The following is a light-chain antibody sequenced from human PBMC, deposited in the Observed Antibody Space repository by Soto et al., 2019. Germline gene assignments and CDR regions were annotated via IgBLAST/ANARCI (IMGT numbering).Light chain of an antibody. Sequence: DIQMTQSPSTLSASVGDRVTITCRASQSISSWLAWYQQKPGKAPNLLIYDASNLESGVPSRFSGSGSGTEFTLTISSLQPDDFATYYCQQYNSYWTFGQGTKVDI. CDR1: QSISSW. CDR2: DAS. CDR3: QQYNSYWT. V-gene: IGKV1-5*01. J-gene: IGKJ1*01.